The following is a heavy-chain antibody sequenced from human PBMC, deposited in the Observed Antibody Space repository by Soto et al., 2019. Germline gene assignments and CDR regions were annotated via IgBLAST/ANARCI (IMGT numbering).Heavy chain of an antibody. V-gene: IGHV1-18*01. CDR2: ISAYNGNT. J-gene: IGHJ6*02. Sequence: ASVKVSCKASGYTFTSYGISWVRQAPGQGLEWMGWISAYNGNTNYAQKLQGRVTMTTDTSTSTAYMELRSLRSDDTAVYYCARDPGYGSGSYRYYYYYYGMDVWGQGTTVTVSS. CDR3: ARDPGYGSGSYRYYYYYYGMDV. CDR1: GYTFTSYG. D-gene: IGHD3-10*01.